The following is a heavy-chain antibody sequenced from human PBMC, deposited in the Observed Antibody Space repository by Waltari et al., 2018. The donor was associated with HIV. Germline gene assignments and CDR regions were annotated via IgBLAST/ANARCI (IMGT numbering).Heavy chain of an antibody. D-gene: IGHD3-3*01. CDR3: AKELRFLSRYFGMDV. Sequence: QVQLVESGGGVVQPGGSLRLSCAASEFTFSSYCMHWVRQAPGKGVGGEAFTGHDGRKKDYAASVEGRFTITRDNPKNTLYLQMNSLRAEDTAMYYCAKELRFLSRYFGMDVWGQGTTVTVSS. CDR2: TGHDGRKK. J-gene: IGHJ6*02. V-gene: IGHV3-30*02. CDR1: EFTFSSYC.